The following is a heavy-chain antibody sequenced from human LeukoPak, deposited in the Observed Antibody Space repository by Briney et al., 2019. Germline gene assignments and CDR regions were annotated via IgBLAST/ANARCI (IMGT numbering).Heavy chain of an antibody. CDR3: AKTLGYSGYFSP. J-gene: IGHJ5*02. CDR2: ISGGGVNT. Sequence: PGGSLRLSCAASGFTFNSYAMTWVRQAPGKGLEWVSAISGGGVNTYYADSVKGRFTIFRDNSKNMLYLQMNSLRAEDTAVYYCAKTLGYSGYFSPWGQGTLVTVSS. CDR1: GFTFNSYA. V-gene: IGHV3-23*01. D-gene: IGHD3-22*01.